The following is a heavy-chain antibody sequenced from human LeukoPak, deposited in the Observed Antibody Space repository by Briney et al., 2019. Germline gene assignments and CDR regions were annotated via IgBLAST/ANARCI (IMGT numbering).Heavy chain of an antibody. Sequence: PGGSLRLSCAASGFTFSSYWMHWVRQAPGKGLVWVSRINSDGSSTSYADSVKGRFTISRDNAKNTLYLQMNSLRAEDTGVYYCARVLLAAAGHETGYWGQGTLVTVSS. V-gene: IGHV3-74*01. CDR3: ARVLLAAAGHETGY. J-gene: IGHJ4*02. CDR2: INSDGSST. CDR1: GFTFSSYW. D-gene: IGHD6-13*01.